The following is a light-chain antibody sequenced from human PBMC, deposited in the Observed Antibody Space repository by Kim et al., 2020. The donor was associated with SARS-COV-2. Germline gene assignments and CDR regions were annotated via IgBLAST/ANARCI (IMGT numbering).Light chain of an antibody. Sequence: GQPAAISCKSSQSLLYSDGKTYLFWYLQKPGQPPQPLLYEVSNRFSGVPDRFSGSGSGTDFTLRISRVEAEDVGIYYCMQTLELPTFGGGTKLEI. J-gene: IGKJ4*01. CDR3: MQTLELPT. CDR2: EVS. CDR1: QSLLYSDGKTY. V-gene: IGKV2D-29*01.